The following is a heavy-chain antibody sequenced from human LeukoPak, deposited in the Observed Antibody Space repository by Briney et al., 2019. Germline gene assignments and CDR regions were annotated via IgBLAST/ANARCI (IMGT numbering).Heavy chain of an antibody. CDR1: GGSISSSY. CDR2: IYSTGST. Sequence: SETLSLTCTVSGGSISSSYWSWIRQPAGKGLEWIGRIYSTGSTTYNPSLKSRVTMSLDTSKNQFSLKLNSVTAADTAVYYCARTSNWFDPWGQGTLVTVSS. J-gene: IGHJ5*02. CDR3: ARTSNWFDP. V-gene: IGHV4-4*07.